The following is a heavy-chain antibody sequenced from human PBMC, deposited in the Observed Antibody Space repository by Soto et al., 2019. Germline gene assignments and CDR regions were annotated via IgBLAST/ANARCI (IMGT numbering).Heavy chain of an antibody. J-gene: IGHJ3*02. Sequence: QVQLVQSGAEVKKPGSSVKVSCKASGGTFSSYAISWVRQAPGQGLEWMGGIIPIFGTANYAQKLQGRVTITADESTSTAYMELSSLRSEDTAVYYCARDYYYDSSGYYLDFSFDIWGQGTMVTVSS. CDR2: IIPIFGTA. V-gene: IGHV1-69*01. CDR1: GGTFSSYA. CDR3: ARDYYYDSSGYYLDFSFDI. D-gene: IGHD3-22*01.